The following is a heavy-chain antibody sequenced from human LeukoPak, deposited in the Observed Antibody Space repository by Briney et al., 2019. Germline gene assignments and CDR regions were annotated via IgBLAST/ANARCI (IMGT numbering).Heavy chain of an antibody. Sequence: SETLSLTCTVSGGSISSYYWSWIRQPPGKGLEWIGYIYYSGSTNYNPSLKSRVTISVDTSKNQFSLKLSSVTAADTAVYYCARDNGPASHYYGSGSYYNAGDYWGQGTLVTVSS. J-gene: IGHJ4*02. V-gene: IGHV4-59*12. D-gene: IGHD3-10*01. CDR3: ARDNGPASHYYGSGSYYNAGDY. CDR2: IYYSGST. CDR1: GGSISSYY.